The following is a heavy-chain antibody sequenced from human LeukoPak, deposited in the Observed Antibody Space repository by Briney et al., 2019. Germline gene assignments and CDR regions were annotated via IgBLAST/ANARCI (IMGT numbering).Heavy chain of an antibody. CDR2: ISGSGGST. CDR3: AKDSIVEIVVVPAAMVDYYFDY. Sequence: GGSLRLSCAASGFTFSSYALSWVRQAPGKGLEWVSAISGSGGSTYYADSVKGRFTISRDNSKNTLYLQMNSLRAEDTAVYYCAKDSIVEIVVVPAAMVDYYFDYWGQGTLVTVSS. D-gene: IGHD2-2*03. V-gene: IGHV3-23*01. CDR1: GFTFSSYA. J-gene: IGHJ4*02.